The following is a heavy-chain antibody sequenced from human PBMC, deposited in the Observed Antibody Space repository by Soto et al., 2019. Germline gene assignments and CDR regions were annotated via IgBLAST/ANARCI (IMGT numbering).Heavy chain of an antibody. CDR3: ARGGPRATGTVIYFDY. D-gene: IGHD1-1*01. V-gene: IGHV1-3*01. J-gene: IGHJ4*02. CDR1: GYTFTSYA. CDR2: INAGNGNT. Sequence: GASVKVSCKASGYTFTSYAMHWVRQAPGQRLEWMGWINAGNGNTKYSQKFQGRVTITRDTSASTAYMELSSLRSEDTAVYYCARGGPRATGTVIYFDYWGQGTLVTVSS.